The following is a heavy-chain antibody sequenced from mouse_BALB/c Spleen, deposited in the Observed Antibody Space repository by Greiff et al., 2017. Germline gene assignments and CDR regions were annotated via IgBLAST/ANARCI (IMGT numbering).Heavy chain of an antibody. CDR3: ARGAYYGNYHAMDY. D-gene: IGHD2-10*01. Sequence: VQLKESGAELVRPGALVKLSCKASGFNIKDYYMHWVKQRPEQGLEWIGWIDPENGNTIYDPKFQGKASITADTSSNTAYLQLSSLTSEDTAVYYCARGAYYGNYHAMDYWGQGTSVTVSS. V-gene: IGHV14-1*02. J-gene: IGHJ4*01. CDR2: IDPENGNT. CDR1: GFNIKDYY.